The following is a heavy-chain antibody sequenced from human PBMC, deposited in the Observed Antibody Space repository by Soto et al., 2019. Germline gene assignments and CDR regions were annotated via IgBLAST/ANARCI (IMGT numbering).Heavy chain of an antibody. J-gene: IGHJ4*02. V-gene: IGHV3-49*04. Sequence: PGGSLRLSCLVSGFTFGDYAMSWVRQAPGKGLEWVSLIRSKASGETIEYAASVRGRFTISRDDSKSIAYLQMNSLETEDTAVYYCARGRTRLDYWGQGALVTAPQ. CDR1: GFTFGDYA. CDR3: ARGRTRLDY. D-gene: IGHD4-17*01. CDR2: IRSKASGETI.